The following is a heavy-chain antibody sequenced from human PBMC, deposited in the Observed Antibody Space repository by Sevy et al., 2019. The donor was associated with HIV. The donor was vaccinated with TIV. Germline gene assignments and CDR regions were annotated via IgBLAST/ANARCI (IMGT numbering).Heavy chain of an antibody. CDR2: INQDGSEE. J-gene: IGHJ4*02. Sequence: GGSLRLSCAASGFTFSSYAMTWVRQAPGKGLEWVANINQDGSEEFNVDSVKGRFTISRDNAKNSLHLQMISLRVEDTAMYYCASDYSWGQGTLVTVSS. CDR3: ASDYS. CDR1: GFTFSSYA. V-gene: IGHV3-7*01.